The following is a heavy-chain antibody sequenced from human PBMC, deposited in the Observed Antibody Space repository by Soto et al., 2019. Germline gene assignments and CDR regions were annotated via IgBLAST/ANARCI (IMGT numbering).Heavy chain of an antibody. D-gene: IGHD3-10*01. Sequence: QVQLVESGGGVVHTGRSLRLSCAASGFTFSSHSIQWVRQAPGKGLEWVAVISYDGSIKYYADSVKGRFTISRDNSKNTAYLQMNSLRAEDTAVFYCAREWSTSGDVDYWGQGTLVIVSS. CDR2: ISYDGSIK. V-gene: IGHV3-30-3*01. CDR3: AREWSTSGDVDY. CDR1: GFTFSSHS. J-gene: IGHJ4*02.